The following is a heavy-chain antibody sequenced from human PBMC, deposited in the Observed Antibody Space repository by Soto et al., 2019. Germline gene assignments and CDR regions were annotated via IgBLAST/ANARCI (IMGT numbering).Heavy chain of an antibody. D-gene: IGHD6-19*01. CDR2: IDPSGGAT. CDR1: GYTFTSHY. Sequence: QVQLVQSGAEVKKPGASVMVSCRASGYTFTSHYMHWVRQAPGQGLEWMGMIDPSGGATTYAQKFGGRVTIDRDTSTTTVYMELSSLRPEDTAVYSCSRGLWQWLFDYWGQGTLVTVSS. V-gene: IGHV1-46*03. CDR3: SRGLWQWLFDY. J-gene: IGHJ4*02.